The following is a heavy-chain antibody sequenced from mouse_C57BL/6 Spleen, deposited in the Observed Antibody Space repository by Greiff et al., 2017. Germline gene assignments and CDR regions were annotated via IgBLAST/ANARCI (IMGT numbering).Heavy chain of an antibody. J-gene: IGHJ4*01. CDR1: GYTFTSYW. CDR3: ARGLYYYAMDY. CDR2: IDPSDSET. Sequence: QVQLQQPGAELVRPGSSVTLSCKASGYTFTSYWMHWVKQRPIQGLEWIGNIDPSDSETHYNQKFKDKATLTVDKSSSTAYMQLSSLTSEDSAVYYCARGLYYYAMDYWGQGTSVTVSS. V-gene: IGHV1-52*01.